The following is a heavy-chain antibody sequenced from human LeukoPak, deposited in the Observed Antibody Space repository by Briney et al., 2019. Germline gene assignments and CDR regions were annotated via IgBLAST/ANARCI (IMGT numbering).Heavy chain of an antibody. Sequence: GGSLRLSCAASGFTFSSYEMNWVRQAPGKGLEWVSYISSSGSTIYYADSVKGRFTISRDNAKNSLYLQMNSLRAEDTAVYYCAKQDYVWESYRTALDYWGQGTLVTVSS. CDR2: ISSSGSTI. J-gene: IGHJ4*02. D-gene: IGHD3-16*02. CDR3: AKQDYVWESYRTALDY. V-gene: IGHV3-48*03. CDR1: GFTFSSYE.